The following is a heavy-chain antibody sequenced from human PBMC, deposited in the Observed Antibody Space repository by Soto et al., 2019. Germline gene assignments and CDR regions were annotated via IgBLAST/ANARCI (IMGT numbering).Heavy chain of an antibody. CDR3: AKELLWGIGAFDY. CDR2: ISYDGSNK. J-gene: IGHJ4*02. CDR1: GFTFSSYG. D-gene: IGHD2-21*01. Sequence: QVQLVESGGGVVQPGRSLRLSCAASGFTFSSYGMHWVRQAPGKGLEWVAVISYDGSNKYYADSVKGRFTISRDNSKNTLYLQMNSLRAEDTAVYYCAKELLWGIGAFDYWGQGTLVTVSS. V-gene: IGHV3-30*18.